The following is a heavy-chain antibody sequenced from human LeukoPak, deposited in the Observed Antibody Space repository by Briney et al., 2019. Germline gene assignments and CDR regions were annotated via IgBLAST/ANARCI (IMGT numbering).Heavy chain of an antibody. Sequence: GGSLRLSCAASGFTFSSYAMSWVRQAPGKGLEWVSAVSGNGGSTYYADSVKGRFTISRDISKNTLYLQMNSLRAEDTAVYYCAKPPPSSYYYYYGMDVWGQGTTVTVSS. V-gene: IGHV3-23*01. CDR3: AKPPPSSYYYYYGMDV. D-gene: IGHD6-13*01. J-gene: IGHJ6*02. CDR1: GFTFSSYA. CDR2: VSGNGGST.